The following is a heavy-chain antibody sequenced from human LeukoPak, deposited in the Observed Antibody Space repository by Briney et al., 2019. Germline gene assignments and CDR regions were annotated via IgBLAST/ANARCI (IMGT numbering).Heavy chain of an antibody. CDR3: ASQSYARFDP. J-gene: IGHJ5*02. CDR1: GFPFSSRW. V-gene: IGHV3-7*01. Sequence: QSGGSLRLSCAASGFPFSSRWMSWVRQAPGKGLEWGGNIQPDGNKEYPVDSVKGRFTISRDNARNSLFLQMNSLRVEDTAVYYCASQSYARFDPWGQGTLVTVSS. D-gene: IGHD3-16*01. CDR2: IQPDGNKE.